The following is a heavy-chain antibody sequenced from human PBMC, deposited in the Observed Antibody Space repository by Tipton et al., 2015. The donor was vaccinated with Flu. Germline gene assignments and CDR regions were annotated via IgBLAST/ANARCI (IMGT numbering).Heavy chain of an antibody. J-gene: IGHJ6*02. D-gene: IGHD3-3*01. CDR2: MNPNSGNT. V-gene: IGHV1-8*01. Sequence: QLVQSGAEVKKPGASVKVSCKASGYTFTSYDINWVRQATGQGLEWMGWMNPNSGNTGYAQKFQGRVTMTRNTSISTAYMELSSLRSEDTAVYYCARVLPYVFWSAYYYYYGMDVWGQGTTVTVSS. CDR3: ARVLPYVFWSAYYYYYGMDV. CDR1: GYTFTSYD.